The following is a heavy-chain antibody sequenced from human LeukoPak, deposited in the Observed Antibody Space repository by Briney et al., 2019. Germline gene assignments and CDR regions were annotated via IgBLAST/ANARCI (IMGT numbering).Heavy chain of an antibody. CDR3: AKVWEYYDSSGHIWAPGPY. J-gene: IGHJ4*02. V-gene: IGHV3-23*01. CDR2: ISGSGGST. D-gene: IGHD3-22*01. Sequence: PGGSLRLSCAASGFTFSSYAMTWVRQAPGKGLEWVSGISGSGGSTYYADSVKGRFTISRDNSKNTLYLQMNSLRAEETAVYYCAKVWEYYDSSGHIWAPGPYWGQGTLVTVSS. CDR1: GFTFSSYA.